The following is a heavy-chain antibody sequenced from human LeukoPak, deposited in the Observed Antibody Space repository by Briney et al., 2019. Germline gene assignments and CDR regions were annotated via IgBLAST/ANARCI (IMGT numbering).Heavy chain of an antibody. D-gene: IGHD2-8*01. CDR2: IIPIFGTA. CDR1: GGTFSSYA. CDR3: ARSSDIVLMVYAIEYYFDY. Sequence: SVKVSCKASGGTFSSYAISWVRQAPGQGLEWMGGIIPIFGTANYAQKFQGRVTITTDESTSTAYMEPSSLRSEDTAVYYCARSSDIVLMVYAIEYYFDYWGQGTLVTVSS. V-gene: IGHV1-69*05. J-gene: IGHJ4*02.